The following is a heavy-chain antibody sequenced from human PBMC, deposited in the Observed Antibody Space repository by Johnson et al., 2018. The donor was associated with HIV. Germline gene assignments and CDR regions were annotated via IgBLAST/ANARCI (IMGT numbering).Heavy chain of an antibody. CDR2: IRYDGSNK. CDR1: GFTFSSYG. CDR3: AKVGGRHDYGDYLDAFDI. D-gene: IGHD4-17*01. V-gene: IGHV3-30*02. Sequence: QVQLVESGGGVVQPGGSLRLSCAASGFTFSSYGMHWVRQAPGKGLEWVAFIRYDGSNKYYADSVKGRFTISRDNSKNTLYLQMNSLRAEDTAVYYCAKVGGRHDYGDYLDAFDIWGQGTMVTVSS. J-gene: IGHJ3*02.